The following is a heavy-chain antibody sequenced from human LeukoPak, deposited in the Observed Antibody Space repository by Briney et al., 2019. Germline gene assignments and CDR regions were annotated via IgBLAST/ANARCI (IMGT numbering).Heavy chain of an antibody. CDR3: ARELLWFGELATQNWFDP. CDR1: GGSISSGDYY. CDR2: IYYSGST. J-gene: IGHJ5*02. Sequence: SETLSLTCTVSGGSISSGDYYWSWIRQPPGKGLEWIGYIYYSGSTYYNPSLKSRVTISVDTSKNQFSLELSSVTAADTAVYYCARELLWFGELATQNWFDPWGQGTLVTVSS. D-gene: IGHD3-10*01. V-gene: IGHV4-30-4*01.